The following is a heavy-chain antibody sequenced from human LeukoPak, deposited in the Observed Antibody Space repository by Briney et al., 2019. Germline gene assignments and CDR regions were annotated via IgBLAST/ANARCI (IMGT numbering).Heavy chain of an antibody. J-gene: IGHJ6*02. CDR3: ARGLERGYGHGMDV. D-gene: IGHD4-17*01. CDR1: GGSLSTYY. CDR2: IYYSGST. V-gene: IGHV4-59*01. Sequence: SETLSLTCTVSGGSLSTYYWSWIRQPPGKGLEWIGYIYYSGSTNYNPSLKSRVTISVDTPKNQFSLKLSSVTAADTAVYYCARGLERGYGHGMDVWGQGTTVTVSS.